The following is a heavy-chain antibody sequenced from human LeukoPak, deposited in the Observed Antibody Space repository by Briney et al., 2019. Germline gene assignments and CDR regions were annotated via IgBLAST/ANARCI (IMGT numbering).Heavy chain of an antibody. J-gene: IGHJ4*02. V-gene: IGHV3-23*01. CDR1: GFTFSSYA. Sequence: GGSLRLSCAASGFTFSSYAMSWVRQAPGKGLEWVSAISGSGGSIYYADSVKGRFTISRDNSKNTLYLQMNSLRAEDTAVYYCAKDPYYDFWSGYYQYYFDYWGQGTLVTVSS. D-gene: IGHD3-3*01. CDR2: ISGSGGSI. CDR3: AKDPYYDFWSGYYQYYFDY.